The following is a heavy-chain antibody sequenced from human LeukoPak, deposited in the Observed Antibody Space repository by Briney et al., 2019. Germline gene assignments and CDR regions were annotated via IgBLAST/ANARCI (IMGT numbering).Heavy chain of an antibody. CDR2: ISYDGSNK. Sequence: GGSLRLSCAASGFTFSSYGMHWVRQAPGKGLEWVAVISYDGSNKYYADSVKGRFTISRDNSKNTLYLQMNSLRAEDTAVYYCARAVEASGAFDIWGQGTMVTVSS. D-gene: IGHD5-24*01. V-gene: IGHV3-30*19. CDR3: ARAVEASGAFDI. J-gene: IGHJ3*02. CDR1: GFTFSSYG.